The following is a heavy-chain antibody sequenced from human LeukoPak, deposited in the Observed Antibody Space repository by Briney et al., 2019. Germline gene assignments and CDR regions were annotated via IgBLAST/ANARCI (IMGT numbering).Heavy chain of an antibody. Sequence: GGSLRLSCAASGFTFSSYWMHWVRQGSGKGLVWVSRINSDGSSTSYADSVKGQFTISRDNAKNTLYLQMNTLRAEDTAVYYCVSIPGDWGQGILVTVSS. V-gene: IGHV3-74*01. CDR3: VSIPGD. J-gene: IGHJ4*02. D-gene: IGHD7-27*01. CDR2: INSDGSST. CDR1: GFTFSSYW.